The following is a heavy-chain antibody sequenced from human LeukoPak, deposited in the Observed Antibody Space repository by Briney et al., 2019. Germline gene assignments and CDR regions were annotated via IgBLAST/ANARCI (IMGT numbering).Heavy chain of an antibody. CDR1: GGSISSYH. CDR2: IYYSGSS. V-gene: IGHV4-59*01. CDR3: ARVPRSYYYYYYMDV. J-gene: IGHJ6*03. Sequence: SETLSLTCTVSGGSISSYHWSWIRQPPGKGLEWLGYIYYSGSSNYNPSLKSRVTMSADTSKNQFSLKLSSVTAADTAVYYCARVPRSYYYYYYMDVWGKGTTVTVSS.